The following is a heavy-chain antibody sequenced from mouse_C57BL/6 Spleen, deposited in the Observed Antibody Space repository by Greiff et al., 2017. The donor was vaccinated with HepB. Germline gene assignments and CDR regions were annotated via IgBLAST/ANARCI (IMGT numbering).Heavy chain of an antibody. J-gene: IGHJ3*01. V-gene: IGHV5-9-1*02. CDR3: TREGAMVTTGAWFAY. Sequence: EVKLMESGEGLVKPGGSLKLSCAASGFTFSSYAMSWVRQTPEKRLEWVAYISSGGDYIYYADTVKGRFTISRDNARNTLYLQMSSLKSEDTAMYYWTREGAMVTTGAWFAYWGQGTLVTVSA. CDR1: GFTFSSYA. D-gene: IGHD2-2*01. CDR2: ISSGGDYI.